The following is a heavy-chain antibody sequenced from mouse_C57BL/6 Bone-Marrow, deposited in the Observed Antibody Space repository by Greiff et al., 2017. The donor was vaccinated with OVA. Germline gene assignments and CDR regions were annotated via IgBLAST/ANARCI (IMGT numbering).Heavy chain of an antibody. CDR2: IYPGDGDT. CDR1: GYAFSSSW. CDR3: ARWNYDYAGKNY. Sequence: VQLQQSGPELVKPGASVKISCKASGYAFSSSWMNWVKQRPGKGLEWIGRIYPGDGDTNYNGKFKGKATLTADKSSSTAYMQLSSLTYEDSAVYYCARWNYDYAGKNYWGQGTTLTVSS. J-gene: IGHJ2*01. D-gene: IGHD2-4*01. V-gene: IGHV1-82*01.